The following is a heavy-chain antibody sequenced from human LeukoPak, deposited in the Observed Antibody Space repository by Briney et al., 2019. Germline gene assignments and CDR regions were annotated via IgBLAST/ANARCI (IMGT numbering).Heavy chain of an antibody. CDR2: ISSGGVST. Sequence: GGSLRLSCAAFGFTFSSYAMSWVRQAPGKGLEWVSAISSGGVSTYYADSVKGRFTISRDNSKNTLDLQMNSLRAEDTAVYYCGKEMGSGNWPPDYWGQGTLVTVSS. D-gene: IGHD1-1*01. J-gene: IGHJ4*02. V-gene: IGHV3-23*01. CDR1: GFTFSSYA. CDR3: GKEMGSGNWPPDY.